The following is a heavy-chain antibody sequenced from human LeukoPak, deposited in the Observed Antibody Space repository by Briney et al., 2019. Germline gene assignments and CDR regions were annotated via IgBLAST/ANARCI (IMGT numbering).Heavy chain of an antibody. CDR1: GFTFSTYW. J-gene: IGHJ4*02. D-gene: IGHD4-17*01. CDR2: INSDGSST. V-gene: IGHV3-74*01. CDR3: ARDIYGVQVGPGGDY. Sequence: GGSLRLSCAASGFTFSTYWMHWVRQAPGKGLVWVSRINSDGSSTSYADSVKGRFTISRDNGKNTLYLQMNSLRAEDTAVYYCARDIYGVQVGPGGDYWGQGTLVAVSS.